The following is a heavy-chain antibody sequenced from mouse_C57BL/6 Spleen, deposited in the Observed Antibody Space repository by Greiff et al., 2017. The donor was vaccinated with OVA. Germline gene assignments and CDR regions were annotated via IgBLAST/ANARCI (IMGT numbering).Heavy chain of an antibody. V-gene: IGHV5-4*03. CDR3: ASHGYDGFAY. CDR2: ISDGGSYT. D-gene: IGHD2-2*01. J-gene: IGHJ3*01. Sequence: EVMLVESGGGLVKPGGSLKLSCAASGFTFSSYAMSWVRQTPEKRLEWVATISDGGSYTYYPDNVKGRFTISRDNAKNNLYLQMSHLKSEDTAMYYCASHGYDGFAYWGQGTLVTVSA. CDR1: GFTFSSYA.